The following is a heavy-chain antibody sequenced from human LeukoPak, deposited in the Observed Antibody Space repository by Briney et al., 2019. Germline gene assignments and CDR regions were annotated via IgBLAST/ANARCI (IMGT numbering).Heavy chain of an antibody. V-gene: IGHV3-7*03. D-gene: IGHD1-26*01. Sequence: QPGGSLRLSCAASGFTFSSYWMSWVRQAPGKGLEWVANIKQDGSEKYYVDSVKGRFTISRDNAKNSLYLQMNSLRAEDTALYYCAKDTVDSGSQTAFDIWGQGTMVTVSS. CDR2: IKQDGSEK. J-gene: IGHJ3*02. CDR3: AKDTVDSGSQTAFDI. CDR1: GFTFSSYW.